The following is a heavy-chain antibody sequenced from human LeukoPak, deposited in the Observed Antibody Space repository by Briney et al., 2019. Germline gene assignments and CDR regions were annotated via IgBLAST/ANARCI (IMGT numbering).Heavy chain of an antibody. CDR1: GFTFSIYS. V-gene: IGHV3-23*01. D-gene: IGHD3-3*01. CDR3: AKDSRTRTIFGVVTEGGIAECMDV. Sequence: PGRSLRLSCAASGFTFSIYSMSWVRQAPGKGREWVSSISSSAGSRYYADSVKGRFIISRDNSKNKLYLQMNSLRAEDKAVYYCAKDSRTRTIFGVVTEGGIAECMDVWGKGTTVTVSS. CDR2: ISSSAGSR. J-gene: IGHJ6*03.